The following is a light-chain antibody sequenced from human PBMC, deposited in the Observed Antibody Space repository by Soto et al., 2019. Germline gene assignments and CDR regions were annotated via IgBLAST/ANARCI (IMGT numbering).Light chain of an antibody. Sequence: QSVLTQPPSVSAAPGQKVTISCSGSSSNIGNNYVSWYQQFPGTAPKLLIYDNDQRPSGIPDRFSGSKSGTSATLDITGLRTWDEADYYCATRESSLSIGVFGGGTKLTVL. CDR3: ATRESSLSIGV. J-gene: IGLJ3*02. V-gene: IGLV1-51*01. CDR1: SSNIGNNY. CDR2: DND.